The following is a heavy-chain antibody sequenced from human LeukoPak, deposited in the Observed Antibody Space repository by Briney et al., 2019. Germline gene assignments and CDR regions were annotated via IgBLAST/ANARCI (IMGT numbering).Heavy chain of an antibody. CDR2: IYYSGST. CDR3: ARGQTYASGKLDP. V-gene: IGHV4-39*07. D-gene: IGHD3-10*01. CDR1: GGSISSSSYY. Sequence: SETLSLTCTVSGGSISSSSYYWGWIRQPPGKGLEWIGSIYYSGSTYYNPSLKSRVTISVDTSKNQFSQKLSSVTAADTAVYYCARGQTYASGKLDPWGQGTLVTVSS. J-gene: IGHJ5*02.